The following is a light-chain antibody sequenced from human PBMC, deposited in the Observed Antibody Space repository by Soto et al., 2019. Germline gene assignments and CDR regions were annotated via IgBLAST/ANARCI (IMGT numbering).Light chain of an antibody. V-gene: IGLV4-69*01. Sequence: QPVLTQSPSASASLGASVKLTCTLSSGHSSYAIAWHQQQPEKGPRYLMKVNSDGSHSKGDGIPDRLSGSSSGAERYLTISSLQSEDGADYYCQTWGTDIHVVFGGGTKVTVL. J-gene: IGLJ2*01. CDR1: SGHSSYA. CDR2: VNSDGSH. CDR3: QTWGTDIHVV.